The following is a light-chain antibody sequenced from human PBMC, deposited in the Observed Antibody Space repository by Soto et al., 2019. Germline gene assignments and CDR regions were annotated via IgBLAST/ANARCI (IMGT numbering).Light chain of an antibody. CDR1: LPITTN. Sequence: DIVMTQSPATLSVSPGERATLSCRASLPITTNLAWYQQRPGQALRLLIYGASTRASGIPARFSGSGSGTEFTLTISSLQSEDFATYYCQQSYSMPRTFGGVSKVDIK. CDR2: GAS. CDR3: QQSYSMPRT. V-gene: IGKV3-15*01. J-gene: IGKJ4*01.